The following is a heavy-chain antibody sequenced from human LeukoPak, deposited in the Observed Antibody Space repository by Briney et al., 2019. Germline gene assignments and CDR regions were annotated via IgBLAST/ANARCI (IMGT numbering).Heavy chain of an antibody. D-gene: IGHD4-23*01. J-gene: IGHJ3*02. V-gene: IGHV1-2*02. CDR3: ATPKVGTSRFDGFDI. Sequence: GASVKVSCKVSGYALTELSMHWVRQAPGLGLEWMGWINPNSGGTNYAQRFQGRVTMTRDTSISTAYMELSRLRSDDTAVYYCATPKVGTSRFDGFDIWGQGTMVTVSP. CDR2: INPNSGGT. CDR1: GYALTELS.